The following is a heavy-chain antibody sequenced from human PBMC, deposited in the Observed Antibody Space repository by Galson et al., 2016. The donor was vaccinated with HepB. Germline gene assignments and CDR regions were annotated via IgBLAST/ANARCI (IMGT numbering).Heavy chain of an antibody. CDR3: AKAQTPVFYYHGMDV. CDR1: EFTFSSYT. CDR2: IDSSGRTI. Sequence: SLRLSCAASEFTFSSYTMSWVRQAPGKGLEWVSSIDSSGRTIYYADSVTGRFTISRDNSKNTLYLQMNSQRDEDTAVYYCAKAQTPVFYYHGMDVWGQETTVTVSS. V-gene: IGHV3-23*01. J-gene: IGHJ6*02.